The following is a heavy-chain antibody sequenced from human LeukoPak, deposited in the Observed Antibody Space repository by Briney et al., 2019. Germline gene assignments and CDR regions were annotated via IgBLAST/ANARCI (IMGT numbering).Heavy chain of an antibody. D-gene: IGHD1-26*01. V-gene: IGHV1-18*04. J-gene: IGHJ3*02. CDR1: GYTFTGYY. Sequence: ASVKVSCKASGYTFTGYYMHWVRQAPGQGLEWMGWISAYNGNTNYAQKLQGRVTMTTDTSTSTAYMELRSLRSDDTAVYYCARGRELLAHAFDIWGQGTMVTVSS. CDR3: ARGRELLAHAFDI. CDR2: ISAYNGNT.